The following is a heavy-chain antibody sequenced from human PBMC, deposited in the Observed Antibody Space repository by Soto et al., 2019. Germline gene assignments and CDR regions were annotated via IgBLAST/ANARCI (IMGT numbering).Heavy chain of an antibody. Sequence: SQTLSLPCAISGDCVSSNSAAWNWIRQSPSRGLEWLGRTYYRSKWYNDYAVSVKSRITINPDTSQNQFSLQLNSVTPEDTAVYYCARGGARIRGYYYGMDVWGQGTTVTVSS. J-gene: IGHJ6*02. CDR1: GDCVSSNSAA. CDR3: ARGGARIRGYYYGMDV. CDR2: TYYRSKWYN. V-gene: IGHV6-1*01. D-gene: IGHD3-10*01.